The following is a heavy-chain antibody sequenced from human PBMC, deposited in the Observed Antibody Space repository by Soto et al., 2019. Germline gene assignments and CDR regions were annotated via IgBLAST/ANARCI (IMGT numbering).Heavy chain of an antibody. Sequence: GGSLRLSCAASGFTVSSNYMSWVRQAPGKGLEWVSVIYSGGSTYYADSVKGRFTISRDNSKNTLYLQMNSLRAEDTAVYYCEAVAGNLQLPDAFDIWGQGTMVTVSS. D-gene: IGHD6-19*01. CDR2: IYSGGST. CDR1: GFTVSSNY. CDR3: EAVAGNLQLPDAFDI. V-gene: IGHV3-66*01. J-gene: IGHJ3*02.